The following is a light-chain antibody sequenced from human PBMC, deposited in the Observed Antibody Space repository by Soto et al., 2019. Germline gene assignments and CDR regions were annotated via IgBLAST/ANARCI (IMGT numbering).Light chain of an antibody. Sequence: QSVLTQPASVSGSPGQSITISCTGTSSDVGAYTYVSWYQQHPGKAPKLLIFEVSDRPSGVSNRFSGSKSGNTASLTICGLQAEDEADYYCSSYTSSNTLVFGGGTKLTVL. CDR3: SSYTSSNTLV. J-gene: IGLJ2*01. CDR2: EVS. V-gene: IGLV2-14*01. CDR1: SSDVGAYTY.